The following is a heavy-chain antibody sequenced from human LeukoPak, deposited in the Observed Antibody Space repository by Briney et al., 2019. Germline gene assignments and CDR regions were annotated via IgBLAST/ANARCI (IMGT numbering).Heavy chain of an antibody. CDR3: ASQGHHAKIVGTTLSYFYMDV. V-gene: IGHV4-61*02. D-gene: IGHD1-26*01. CDR2: IYTSGST. Sequence: PSQTLSLTCTVSGGSLSSGSYYWSWIRQPAGKGLEWIGRIYTSGSTNYNPSLKSRVTISVDTSKNQFSLKLSSVTAADTAFYYCASQGHHAKIVGTTLSYFYMDVSGKGTTVTVSS. J-gene: IGHJ6*03. CDR1: GGSLSSGSYY.